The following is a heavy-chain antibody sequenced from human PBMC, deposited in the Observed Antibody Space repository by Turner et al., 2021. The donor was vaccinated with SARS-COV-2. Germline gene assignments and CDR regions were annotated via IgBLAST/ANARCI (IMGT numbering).Heavy chain of an antibody. CDR2: IHSSGIT. CDR3: ARHVIVPEAGNWFDP. J-gene: IGHJ5*02. V-gene: IGHV4-39*01. CDR1: GYSSIRDDYY. Sequence: QLEASGPGLLKPSETLSPTCHFPGYSSIRDDYYWGWIRQPPGKGLEWVGNIHSSGITFYNSSLKSRVTVSIDTSKNKFSLRLDSVTAADTAVYYCARHVIVPEAGNWFDPWGQGILVSVSS. D-gene: IGHD1-26*01.